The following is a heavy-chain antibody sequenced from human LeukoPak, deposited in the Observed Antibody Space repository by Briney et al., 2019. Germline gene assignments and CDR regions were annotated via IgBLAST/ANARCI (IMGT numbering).Heavy chain of an antibody. CDR1: GFTFSSYA. CDR3: AKEGPKSIAATGYSMDV. CDR2: ISGSGGST. V-gene: IGHV3-23*01. J-gene: IGHJ6*03. D-gene: IGHD6-25*01. Sequence: PGGSLRLSCAASGFTFSSYAMSWVRQAPGKGLEWVSAISGSGGSTYYADSVKGRFTISRDNSKNTLYLQMNSLRAEDTAVYYCAKEGPKSIAATGYSMDVWGKGTTVTISS.